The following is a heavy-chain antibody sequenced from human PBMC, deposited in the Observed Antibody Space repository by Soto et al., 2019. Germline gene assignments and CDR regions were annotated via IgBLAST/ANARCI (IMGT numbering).Heavy chain of an antibody. CDR1: GFTFSSYG. CDR3: AKHSYGSIPYY. D-gene: IGHD5-18*01. CDR2: ISYDGSNK. V-gene: IGHV3-30*18. J-gene: IGHJ4*02. Sequence: QVQLVESGGGVVQPGRSLRLSCAASGFTFSSYGMHWVRQAPGKGLEWVAVISYDGSNKYYADSVKGRFTISRDNSKNTLYLQMNSLRAEDTAVYYCAKHSYGSIPYYWGQGTLVTVSS.